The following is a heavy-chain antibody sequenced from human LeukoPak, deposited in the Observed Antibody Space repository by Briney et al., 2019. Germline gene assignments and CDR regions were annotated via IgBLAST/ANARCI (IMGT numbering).Heavy chain of an antibody. CDR2: INTDGSST. D-gene: IGHD6-13*01. Sequence: GGSLRLSCAASGFTFRTYSMNWVRRAPGKGLVWVSRINTDGSSTSYADSVKGRFTISRDNAKNTLYLQMNSLRAEDTAVYYCARVSSSSWWALDYWGQGTLVTVSS. CDR3: ARVSSSSWWALDY. V-gene: IGHV3-74*01. J-gene: IGHJ4*02. CDR1: GFTFRTYS.